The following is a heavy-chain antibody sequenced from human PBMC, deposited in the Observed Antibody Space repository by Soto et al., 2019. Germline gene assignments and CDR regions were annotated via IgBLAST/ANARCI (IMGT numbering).Heavy chain of an antibody. CDR3: ARGRYEPLFGDY. CDR1: GFTFSIYA. Sequence: GGSLRLSCAASGFTFSIYAMHWVRQAPGKGLEWVAVITYDGSNKYYADSVKGRFTISRDNSKNTLFLRMNSLRAEDTAVYYCARGRYEPLFGDYWGQGTLVTVSS. J-gene: IGHJ4*01. D-gene: IGHD2-2*01. V-gene: IGHV3-30-3*01. CDR2: ITYDGSNK.